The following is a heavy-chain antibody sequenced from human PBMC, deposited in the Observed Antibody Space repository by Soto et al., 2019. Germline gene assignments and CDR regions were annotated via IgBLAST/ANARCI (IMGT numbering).Heavy chain of an antibody. D-gene: IGHD3-22*01. Sequence: ASVKVSCKVSGYTLTELSMHWVRQAPGKGLEWMGGFDPEDGETIYAQKFQGRVTMTEDTSTDTAYMELSSLRSEDTAVYYCATLYYYDSSGYREMAFDIWGQGTIVTLSS. V-gene: IGHV1-24*01. CDR1: GYTLTELS. CDR2: FDPEDGET. J-gene: IGHJ3*02. CDR3: ATLYYYDSSGYREMAFDI.